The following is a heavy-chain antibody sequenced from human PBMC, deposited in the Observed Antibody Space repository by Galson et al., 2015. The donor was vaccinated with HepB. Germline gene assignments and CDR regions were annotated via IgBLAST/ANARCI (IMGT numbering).Heavy chain of an antibody. CDR3: AKGDFRIVVVTAAFDY. D-gene: IGHD2-21*02. CDR2: ISGSGGST. V-gene: IGHV3-23*01. Sequence: SLRLSCAASGFTFSSYAMSWVRQAPGKGLEWVSAISGSGGSTYYVDSVKGRFTISRDNSKNTLYLQMNSLRAEDTAVYYCAKGDFRIVVVTAAFDYWGQGTLVTVSS. J-gene: IGHJ4*02. CDR1: GFTFSSYA.